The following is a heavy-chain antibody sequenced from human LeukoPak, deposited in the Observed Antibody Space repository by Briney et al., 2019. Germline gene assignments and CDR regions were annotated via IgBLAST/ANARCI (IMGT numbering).Heavy chain of an antibody. CDR1: GFTFSGYV. CDR3: AKDLAWGFDY. D-gene: IGHD7-27*01. Sequence: PGGSLTPSCAASGFTFSGYVMHWVRQAPGKGLEWVTFIRYDGSNHNYADSVKGRFTISRDNFKNTLYLQMNSLRPEDTALYYCAKDLAWGFDYWGQGTLVTVSS. V-gene: IGHV3-30*02. CDR2: IRYDGSNH. J-gene: IGHJ4*02.